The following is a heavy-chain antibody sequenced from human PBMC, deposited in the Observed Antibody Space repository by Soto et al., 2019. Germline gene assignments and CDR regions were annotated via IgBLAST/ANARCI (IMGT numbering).Heavy chain of an antibody. CDR2: ISAYNGNT. V-gene: IGHV1-18*01. D-gene: IGHD2-2*01. J-gene: IGHJ4*02. Sequence: GAAVKVSCKASGYTFTSYGISWVRQAPGQGLEWMGWISAYNGNTNYAEKLQGRVTMTTDTSTSTAYMELRGLRSDDTAVYYCARDIVVVPAALGKRFDYWGQGTLVTVSS. CDR1: GYTFTSYG. CDR3: ARDIVVVPAALGKRFDY.